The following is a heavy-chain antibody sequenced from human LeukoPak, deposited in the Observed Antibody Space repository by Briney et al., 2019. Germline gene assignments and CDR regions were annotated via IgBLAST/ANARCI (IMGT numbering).Heavy chain of an antibody. V-gene: IGHV4-34*01. CDR2: INHSGST. J-gene: IGHJ4*02. Sequence: PSETLSLTCAVYGGSFSGYYWSWIRQPPGKGLEWIGEINHSGSTNYNPSLKSRVTISVDTSKNQFSLKLSSVTAADTAVYYCAREDVDTAMVTKLDYWGQGTRVTVSS. D-gene: IGHD5-18*01. CDR1: GGSFSGYY. CDR3: AREDVDTAMVTKLDY.